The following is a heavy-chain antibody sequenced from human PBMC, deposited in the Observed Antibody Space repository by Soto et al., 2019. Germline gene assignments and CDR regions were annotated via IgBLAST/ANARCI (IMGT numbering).Heavy chain of an antibody. J-gene: IGHJ2*01. Sequence: ASVKVSCKASGYTFTSYAMHWVRQAPGQRLEWMGRIIPILGIANYAQKFQGRVTITADKSTSTAYMELSSLRSEDSAVYYCARRNSSSWNWYFDLWGRGTLVTVSS. V-gene: IGHV1-69*04. CDR1: GYTFTSYA. CDR2: IIPILGIA. CDR3: ARRNSSSWNWYFDL. D-gene: IGHD6-6*01.